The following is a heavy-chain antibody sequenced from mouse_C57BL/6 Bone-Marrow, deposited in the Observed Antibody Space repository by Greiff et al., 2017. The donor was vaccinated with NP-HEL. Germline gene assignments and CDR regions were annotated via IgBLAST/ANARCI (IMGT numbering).Heavy chain of an antibody. CDR1: GYTFTSYW. J-gene: IGHJ3*01. CDR2: IDPSDSYT. D-gene: IGHD2-1*01. V-gene: IGHV1-59*01. CDR3: ARADGNYEFAY. Sequence: QVQLQQPGAELVRPGTSVKLSCTASGYTFTSYWMHWVKQRPGQGLEWIGVIDPSDSYTNYNQKFKGKATLTVDTSSSTAYMQLSSLTSEDAAVYYCARADGNYEFAYWGQGTLVTVSA.